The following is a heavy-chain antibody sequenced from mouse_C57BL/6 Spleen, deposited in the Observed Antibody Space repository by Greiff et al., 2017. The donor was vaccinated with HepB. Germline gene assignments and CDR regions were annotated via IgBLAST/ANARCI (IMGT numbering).Heavy chain of an antibody. CDR3: ALYYDYDVYY. J-gene: IGHJ2*01. Sequence: QVQLQQPGAELVRPGSSVKLSCKASGYTFTSYWMHWVKQRPIQGLEWIGNIDPSDSETHYNQKFKDKATLTVDKSSRTAYMQLSSLTSEDSAVYFCALYYDYDVYYCGHGTTLTVSS. D-gene: IGHD2-4*01. CDR2: IDPSDSET. CDR1: GYTFTSYW. V-gene: IGHV1-52*01.